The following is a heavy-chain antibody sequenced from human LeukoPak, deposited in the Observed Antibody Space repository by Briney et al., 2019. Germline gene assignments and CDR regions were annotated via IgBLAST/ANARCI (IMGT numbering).Heavy chain of an antibody. J-gene: IGHJ4*02. V-gene: IGHV1-46*01. CDR3: ARRYLYYFDY. CDR1: GYTFTSYY. CDR2: INPSGGST. D-gene: IGHD1-14*01. Sequence: ASVKVSCKASGYTFTSYYMHWVRQAPGQGLEWMGIINPSGGSTSYAQKFQGRVTMTKDMSPSTVYMELSSLRSEDTAVYYCARRYLYYFDYWGQGTLVTVSS.